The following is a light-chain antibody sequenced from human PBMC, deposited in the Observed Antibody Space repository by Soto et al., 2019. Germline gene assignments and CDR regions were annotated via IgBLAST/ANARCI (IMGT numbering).Light chain of an antibody. CDR1: SSNIGNNA. V-gene: IGLV1-36*01. Sequence: QSVLTQPPSVSAAPGQRVTISCSGSSSNIGNNAVNWYQQLPGKTPKLLIYFDDLLPSGVSNRFSGSKSGTSASLAISGLQAEDEADYYCAALDGSLNVEVFGTGTKLTVL. CDR3: AALDGSLNVEV. J-gene: IGLJ1*01. CDR2: FDD.